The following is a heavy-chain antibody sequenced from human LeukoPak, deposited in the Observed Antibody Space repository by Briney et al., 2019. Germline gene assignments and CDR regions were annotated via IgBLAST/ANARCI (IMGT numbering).Heavy chain of an antibody. D-gene: IGHD3-10*01. CDR2: IFCGGPT. J-gene: IGHJ4*02. Sequence: GGSLRLSCAVSGFAVSSNYRTWVRQAPGKGLEWVSVIFCGGPTYYADSVKGRFTISRDTSKNPLYLQMSSLRVADTAVYYCAREGRKYGSGSLYYFDHWGQGTLVTVSS. CDR1: GFAVSSNY. V-gene: IGHV3-66*01. CDR3: AREGRKYGSGSLYYFDH.